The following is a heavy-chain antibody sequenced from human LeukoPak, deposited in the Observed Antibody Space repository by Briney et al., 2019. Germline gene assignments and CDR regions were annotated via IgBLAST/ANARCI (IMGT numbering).Heavy chain of an antibody. Sequence: ASVMVSCKASGYTFTGYYMHWVRQAPGQGLEWMGIINPSGGSTSYAQKFQGRVTMTRDTSTSTVYMELSSLRSEDTAVYYCARIMDSSSWYTAFDYWGQGTLVTVSS. CDR3: ARIMDSSSWYTAFDY. CDR2: INPSGGST. J-gene: IGHJ4*02. D-gene: IGHD6-13*01. CDR1: GYTFTGYY. V-gene: IGHV1-46*01.